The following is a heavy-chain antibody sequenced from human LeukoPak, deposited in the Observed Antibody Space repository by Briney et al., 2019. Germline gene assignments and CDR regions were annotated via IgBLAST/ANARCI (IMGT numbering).Heavy chain of an antibody. CDR2: IYYSGST. CDR3: ARSDYGDKGGFDY. Sequence: PSETLSLTCTVSGGSISSYYWSWIRQPPGKGLEWIGYIYYSGSTNYNPSLKSRVTIPVDTSKNQFSLKLSSVTAADTAVYYCARSDYGDKGGFDYWGQGTLVTVSS. V-gene: IGHV4-59*01. D-gene: IGHD4-17*01. CDR1: GGSISSYY. J-gene: IGHJ4*02.